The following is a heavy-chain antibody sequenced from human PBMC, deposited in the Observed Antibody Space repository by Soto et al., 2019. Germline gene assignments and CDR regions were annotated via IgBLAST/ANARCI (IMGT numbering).Heavy chain of an antibody. D-gene: IGHD6-19*01. J-gene: IGHJ5*02. Sequence: PSETLSLTCTVSGGSISTYYWSWIRQPPGKGLEWIGYIYNSGNTDYNPSLKSRVTISVDTSKNQLSLKLSSVTAADTAVYYCARGSSGWYIWFDPWGQGNMVTVS. CDR1: GGSISTYY. CDR2: IYNSGNT. CDR3: ARGSSGWYIWFDP. V-gene: IGHV4-59*01.